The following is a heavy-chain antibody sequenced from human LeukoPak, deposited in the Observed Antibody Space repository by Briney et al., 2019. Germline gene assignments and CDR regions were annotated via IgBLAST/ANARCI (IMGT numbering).Heavy chain of an antibody. CDR3: AREGVRGNKHDYGGNPGKY. CDR2: IIPILGIA. D-gene: IGHD4-23*01. Sequence: SVKVSCKASGGTFSSYAISWVRQAPGQGLEWMGRIIPILGIANYAQKFQGRVTITADKSTSTAYMELSSLRSEDTAVYYCAREGVRGNKHDYGGNPGKYWGQGTLVTVSS. V-gene: IGHV1-69*04. CDR1: GGTFSSYA. J-gene: IGHJ4*02.